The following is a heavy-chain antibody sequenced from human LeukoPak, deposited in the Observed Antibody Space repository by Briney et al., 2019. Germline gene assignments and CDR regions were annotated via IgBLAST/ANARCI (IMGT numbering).Heavy chain of an antibody. V-gene: IGHV5-51*01. CDR1: GYSFTSDW. D-gene: IGHD1-26*01. CDR3: ARPSSGSRDY. J-gene: IGHJ4*02. Sequence: GESLKISCKASGYSFTSDWIGWVRQMPGKGLEWMGIIYPADSDTRYSPSFQGQVTISADKSTSTAYLQWSTLKASDSAMYYCARPSSGSRDYWGQGTLVTVSS. CDR2: IYPADSDT.